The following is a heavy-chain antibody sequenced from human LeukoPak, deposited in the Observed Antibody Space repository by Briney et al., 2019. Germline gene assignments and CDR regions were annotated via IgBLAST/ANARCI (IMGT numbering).Heavy chain of an antibody. V-gene: IGHV3-23*01. J-gene: IGHJ4*02. CDR3: ARDSGSGWSYYFDY. CDR1: GFTFSSYA. D-gene: IGHD6-19*01. CDR2: ISGSGGST. Sequence: GGSLRLSCAASGFTFSSYAMSWVRQAPGKGLEWVSAISGSGGSTYYADSVKGRFTISRDNSKNTVYLQMNSLRAEDTAVYYCARDSGSGWSYYFDYWGQGTLVTVSS.